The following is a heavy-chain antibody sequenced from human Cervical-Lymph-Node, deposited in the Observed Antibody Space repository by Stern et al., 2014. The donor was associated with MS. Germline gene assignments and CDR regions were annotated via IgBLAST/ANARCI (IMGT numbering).Heavy chain of an antibody. CDR1: GYTFNGFF. D-gene: IGHD2-15*01. V-gene: IGHV1-2*04. J-gene: IGHJ4*02. Sequence: VQLLESGAEVKKPGASVKVSCTASGYTFNGFFLHWVRQAPGQGLEWVGWINPNTGVTKSAQKFQGWVTLTRDTSINTVYMELNRLKSDDTAVFYCARGYPFFDNWGQGTLVTVSS. CDR3: ARGYPFFDN. CDR2: INPNTGVT.